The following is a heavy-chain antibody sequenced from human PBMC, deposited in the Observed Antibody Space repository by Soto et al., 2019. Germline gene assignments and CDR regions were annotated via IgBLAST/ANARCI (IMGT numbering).Heavy chain of an antibody. V-gene: IGHV3-23*01. CDR1: GFTFSSYA. J-gene: IGHJ4*02. D-gene: IGHD3-16*02. CDR3: AKAARFYDFFWGSYRYEEFYF. Sequence: GGSLRLSCAASGFTFSSYAMSWVRQAPGKGLEWVSAISGSGGSTYYADSVKGRFTISRDNSKNTLYLQMNSLRAEDTAVYYCAKAARFYDFFWGSYRYEEFYFSARGTLVTVSS. CDR2: ISGSGGST.